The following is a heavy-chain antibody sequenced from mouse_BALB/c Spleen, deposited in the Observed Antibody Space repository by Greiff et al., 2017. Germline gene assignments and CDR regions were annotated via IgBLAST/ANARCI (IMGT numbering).Heavy chain of an antibody. D-gene: IGHD1-1*01. Sequence: QVQLQQSGAELVRPGTSVKISCKASGYTFTNYWLRWVKQRPGHGLEWIGDIYPGGGYTNYNEKFKGKATLTADTSSSTAYMQLSSLTSEDSAVYFGESLIATVVGGAMDYWGQGTSVTVSS. CDR2: IYPGGGYT. J-gene: IGHJ4*01. V-gene: IGHV1-63*02. CDR1: GYTFTNYW. CDR3: ESLIATVVGGAMDY.